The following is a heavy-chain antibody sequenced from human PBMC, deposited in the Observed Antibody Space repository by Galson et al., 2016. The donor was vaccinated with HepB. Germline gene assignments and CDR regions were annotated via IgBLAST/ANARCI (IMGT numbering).Heavy chain of an antibody. V-gene: IGHV3-23*01. CDR3: VKDAAMILVIPPLVGDS. D-gene: IGHD3-22*01. Sequence: SLRLSCAATGFTFSSYAMSWVRQAPGQGLEWVSGISGSGTSTHYGDSVKGRFTISRDNSKNTLYLHMNSLRAEDTAIYYCVKDAAMILVIPPLVGDSWGQGTLVTVSS. CDR2: ISGSGTST. J-gene: IGHJ4*02. CDR1: GFTFSSYA.